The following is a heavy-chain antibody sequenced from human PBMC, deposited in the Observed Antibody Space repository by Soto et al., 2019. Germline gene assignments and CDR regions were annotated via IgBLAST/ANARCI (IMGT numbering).Heavy chain of an antibody. CDR2: INPNSGGT. Sequence: QVQLVQSGAEVKKPGASVKVSCKASGYTFTGYYMHWVRQAPGQGLEWMGWINPNSGGTNDAQKFQGWVTMTRDTSIGTAYMELSRLRSDDPAVYYCARGGYCSSTSCLSYGMDVWGQGTTVTVSS. CDR1: GYTFTGYY. CDR3: ARGGYCSSTSCLSYGMDV. D-gene: IGHD2-2*01. V-gene: IGHV1-2*04. J-gene: IGHJ6*02.